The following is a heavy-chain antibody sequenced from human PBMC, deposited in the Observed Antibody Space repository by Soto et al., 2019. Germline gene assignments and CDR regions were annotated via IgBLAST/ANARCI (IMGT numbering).Heavy chain of an antibody. CDR2: ISYDASDK. V-gene: IGHV3-30*18. CDR1: AFTFSSYR. D-gene: IGHD5-18*01. Sequence: ESGGGVVQPGRSLRLSCAASAFTFSSYRIHWVRQAPGKGLDWVAVISYDASDKYYADSVKGRFTISRDNSKNMLYLQMNSLRAEDTAVYYCVKERYGQLWLEDYGMDVWGQGTTVTVSS. CDR3: VKERYGQLWLEDYGMDV. J-gene: IGHJ6*02.